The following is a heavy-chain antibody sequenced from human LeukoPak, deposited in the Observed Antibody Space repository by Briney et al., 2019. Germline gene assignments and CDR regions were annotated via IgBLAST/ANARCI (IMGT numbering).Heavy chain of an antibody. CDR1: GGTFSSYA. D-gene: IGHD3-10*01. CDR3: AREYYYASGNYYNRIDY. CDR2: IIPIFGTA. Sequence: GASVKVSCKASGGTFSSYAISWVRQAPGQGLEWMGGIIPIFGTANYAQKFQGRVTITADKSTSTAYMELSSLRSEDTAVYYCAREYYYASGNYYNRIDYWGQGTLVTVSS. J-gene: IGHJ4*02. V-gene: IGHV1-69*06.